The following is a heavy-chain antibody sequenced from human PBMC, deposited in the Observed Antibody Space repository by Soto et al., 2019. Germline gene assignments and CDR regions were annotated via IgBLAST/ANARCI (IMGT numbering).Heavy chain of an antibody. Sequence: GGSLRLSCAASGFTFSSYAMHWVRQAPGKGLEWVAVISYDGSNKYYADSVKGRFTIFRDNSKNTLYLQMNSLRAEDTAVYYCAREGYCSSTSCRGGWFDPWGQGTLVTVSS. V-gene: IGHV3-30-3*01. D-gene: IGHD2-2*01. CDR2: ISYDGSNK. J-gene: IGHJ5*02. CDR1: GFTFSSYA. CDR3: AREGYCSSTSCRGGWFDP.